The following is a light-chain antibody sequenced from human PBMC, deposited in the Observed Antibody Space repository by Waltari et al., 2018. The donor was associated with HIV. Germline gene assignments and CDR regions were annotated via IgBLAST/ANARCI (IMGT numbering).Light chain of an antibody. Sequence: IVMTQSPNSLSVTPGEPASISCRSSQSLLDSDDGITYLDWFLQRPGQSPHLLIASHSDGASGVADRCSCGGSGTNFALKINKVEAGDFGFYFCMRRIAFPVTFGQGTRLEIK. CDR2: SHS. J-gene: IGKJ5*01. CDR3: MRRIAFPVT. V-gene: IGKV2-40*01. CDR1: QSLLDSDDGITY.